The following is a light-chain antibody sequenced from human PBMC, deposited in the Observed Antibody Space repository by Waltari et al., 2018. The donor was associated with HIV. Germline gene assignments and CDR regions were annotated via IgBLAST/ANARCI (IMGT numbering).Light chain of an antibody. CDR3: ATWDDSLSGPV. CDR2: RNN. V-gene: IGLV1-47*01. CDR1: SSTLGNNY. Sequence: QSVLTPPPSASGTPGQRVTLSCSGSSSTLGNNYVSWYQQLPGTAPKLRIYRNNQRPSGVPDRFSGSKSDTSASLAISGLRSEDEADYFCATWDDSLSGPVFGGGTKLTVL. J-gene: IGLJ3*02.